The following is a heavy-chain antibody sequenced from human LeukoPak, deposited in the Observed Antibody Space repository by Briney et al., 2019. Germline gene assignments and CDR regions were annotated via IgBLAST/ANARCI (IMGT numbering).Heavy chain of an antibody. CDR3: ARVKGSYYNYFDY. J-gene: IGHJ4*02. CDR1: GFTFSSYA. D-gene: IGHD3-10*01. V-gene: IGHV3-30*04. Sequence: GGSLRLPCAASGFTFSSYAMHWVRQAPGKGLEWVAVISYDGSNKYYADSVKGRFTISRDNSKNTLYLQMNSLRAEDTAVYYCARVKGSYYNYFDYWGQGTLVTVSS. CDR2: ISYDGSNK.